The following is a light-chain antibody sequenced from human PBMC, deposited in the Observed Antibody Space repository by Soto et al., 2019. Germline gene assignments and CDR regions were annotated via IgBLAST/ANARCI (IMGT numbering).Light chain of an antibody. CDR3: QHYNILPLT. V-gene: IGKV3-15*01. Sequence: EIVMTQSPATLSVSLGERATLSCRASQSVSNKLAWYQQKPGQAPRLLIFGASARATGIPARFSGSGSGTEFTLTITSLQSEDFAIYYCQHYNILPLTFGGETKVEIK. CDR1: QSVSNK. J-gene: IGKJ4*01. CDR2: GAS.